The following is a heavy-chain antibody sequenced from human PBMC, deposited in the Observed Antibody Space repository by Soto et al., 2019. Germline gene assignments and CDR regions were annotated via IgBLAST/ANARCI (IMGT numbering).Heavy chain of an antibody. CDR2: IYNSGST. J-gene: IGHJ6*03. CDR3: ARTLDYGHMDV. Sequence: SETLSLTCTVSGDSIRNQYWSWIRRPPGKGLEWIGYIYNSGSTKYNPSLKSRLTISVDTSKNQFSLKLTSVTAADTAVYYCARTLDYGHMDVWGKGTTVTVSS. D-gene: IGHD3-16*01. V-gene: IGHV4-59*11. CDR1: GDSIRNQY.